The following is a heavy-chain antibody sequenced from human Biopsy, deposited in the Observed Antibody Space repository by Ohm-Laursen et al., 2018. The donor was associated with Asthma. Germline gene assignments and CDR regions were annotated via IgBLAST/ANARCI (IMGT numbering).Heavy chain of an antibody. D-gene: IGHD6-13*01. J-gene: IGHJ5*02. CDR3: ARGQKSAGDRWFDP. CDR2: INPNSGGT. CDR1: GGTFNYA. V-gene: IGHV1-2*06. Sequence: SVKVSCKASGGTFNYAITWVRQAPGQGLEWMGRINPNSGGTNYAQKFQGRVIMTRDTSISTAYMEVSRLRSDDTAVYYCARGQKSAGDRWFDPWGQGTLVTVSS.